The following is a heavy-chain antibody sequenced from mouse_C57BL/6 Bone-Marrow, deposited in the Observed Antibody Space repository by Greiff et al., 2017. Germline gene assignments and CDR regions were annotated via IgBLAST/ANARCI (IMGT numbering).Heavy chain of an antibody. J-gene: IGHJ2*01. CDR3: ASPYYYGGSYGY. V-gene: IGHV14-1*01. CDR1: GFNIKDYY. Sequence: VQLQQSGAELVRPGASVKLSCTASGFNIKDYYMHWVKQRPEQGLEWIGRIDPEDGDTEYAPKFQGKATMTADTSSNTAYLQLSSLTSEDTAVYYCASPYYYGGSYGYWGQGTTLTVSS. CDR2: IDPEDGDT. D-gene: IGHD1-1*01.